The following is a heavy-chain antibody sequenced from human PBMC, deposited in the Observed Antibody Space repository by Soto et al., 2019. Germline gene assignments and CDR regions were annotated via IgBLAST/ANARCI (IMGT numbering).Heavy chain of an antibody. CDR1: GGTFSSYA. CDR2: IIPIFGTA. J-gene: IGHJ6*02. D-gene: IGHD2-15*01. Sequence: ASVKVSCKASGGTFSSYAISWVRQAPGQGLGWMGGIIPIFGTANYAQKFQGRVTITADESTSTAYMELSSLRSEDTAVYYCAGIVVVVAAKSGYYGMDVWGQGTTVTVSS. CDR3: AGIVVVVAAKSGYYGMDV. V-gene: IGHV1-69*13.